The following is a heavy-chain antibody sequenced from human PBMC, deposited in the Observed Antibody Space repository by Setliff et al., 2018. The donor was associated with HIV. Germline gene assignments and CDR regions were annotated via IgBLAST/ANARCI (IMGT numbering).Heavy chain of an antibody. J-gene: IGHJ3*01. CDR3: AKPTSGFFPRPYDL. CDR2: VSPAGDIT. D-gene: IGHD5-12*01. Sequence: GGSLRLSCVGTGFAFSTFDMNWVRQIPGKGLEWVAAVSPAGDITYYRDSLRGRFIVSRDNSKNMLFLQMNNLGVEDSAIYYCAKPTSGFFPRPYDLWGHGTKVTVSS. CDR1: GFAFSTFD. V-gene: IGHV3-23*01.